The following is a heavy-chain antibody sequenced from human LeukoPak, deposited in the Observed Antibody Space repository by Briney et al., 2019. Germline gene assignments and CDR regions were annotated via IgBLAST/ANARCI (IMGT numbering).Heavy chain of an antibody. D-gene: IGHD6-19*01. CDR2: LDYSGNT. CDR3: ARHERISSGGAFDI. V-gene: IGHV4-39*01. CDR1: GGSISSSHYY. Sequence: PSETLSLTCSVSGGSISSSHYYWGWIRQPPGKGLEWIGSLDYSGNTYYNLSLKSRFTISVDTSKNQLSLKLSSVTAADTAVYHCARHERISSGGAFDIWGQGTMVTVSS. J-gene: IGHJ3*02.